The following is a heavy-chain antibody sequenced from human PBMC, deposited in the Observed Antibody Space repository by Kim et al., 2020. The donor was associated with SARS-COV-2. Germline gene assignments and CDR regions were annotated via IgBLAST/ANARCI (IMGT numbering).Heavy chain of an antibody. J-gene: IGHJ4*02. CDR3: ARTSIAAAGTVDY. Sequence: NPSLRGRVNIAVDTSKNLFSLKLSSVTAADTAVYYCARTSIAAAGTVDYWGQGTLVTVSS. V-gene: IGHV4-34*01. D-gene: IGHD6-13*01.